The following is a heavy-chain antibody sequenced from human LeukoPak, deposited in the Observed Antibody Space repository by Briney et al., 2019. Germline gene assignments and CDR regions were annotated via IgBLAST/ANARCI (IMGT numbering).Heavy chain of an antibody. Sequence: SETLSLTCTVSGGSISSYYWSWIRQPPGKGLEWIGYIYYSGSTNYNPSLKSRVTISVDTSKNQFSLKLSSVTAADTAVYYCARLDYYGSGSYYAGALDPKYYFDYWGQGTLVTVSS. CDR3: ARLDYYGSGSYYAGALDPKYYFDY. D-gene: IGHD3-10*01. CDR2: IYYSGST. V-gene: IGHV4-59*01. J-gene: IGHJ4*02. CDR1: GGSISSYY.